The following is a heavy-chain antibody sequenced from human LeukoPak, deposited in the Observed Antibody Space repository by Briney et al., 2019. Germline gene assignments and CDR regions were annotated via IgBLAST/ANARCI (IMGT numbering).Heavy chain of an antibody. CDR3: ARDYYSSGWLDAFDI. Sequence: GGSLRLSCAASGFTFSSYSMNWVRHAPGKGLEWVSSISSSSSYIYYADSVKGRLPISRDTAKNSLYLQMSSLRAEDTAVYYCARDYYSSGWLDAFDIWGQGTMVTVSS. CDR2: ISSSSSYI. V-gene: IGHV3-21*01. CDR1: GFTFSSYS. J-gene: IGHJ3*02. D-gene: IGHD6-19*01.